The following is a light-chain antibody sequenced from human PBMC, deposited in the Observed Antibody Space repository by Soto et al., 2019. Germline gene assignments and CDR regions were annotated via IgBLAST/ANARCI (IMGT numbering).Light chain of an antibody. CDR3: HQYNSYWT. V-gene: IGKV1-5*03. CDR2: KAS. CDR1: QSISSW. Sequence: DIQMTQSPSTLSASVGDRVSITCRASQSISSWLAWYQQKPGKAPKLLTYKASSLESGVPSRFSGSGSGTEFTLTISSLQPDDFATYYCHQYNSYWTFGQGTKVDIK. J-gene: IGKJ1*01.